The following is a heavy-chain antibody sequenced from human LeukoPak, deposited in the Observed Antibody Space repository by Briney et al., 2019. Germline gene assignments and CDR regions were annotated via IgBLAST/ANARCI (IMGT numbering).Heavy chain of an antibody. CDR3: AKDSLLYSSGWYRSYFDY. V-gene: IGHV3-15*01. Sequence: PGGSLRLSCTASGLTFSSAWMSWVRQAPGKGLEWVGRFKSKIDGGTTDYAAPVKGRFTISRDDSKNTLYLQVNSLRAEDTAVYYCAKDSLLYSSGWYRSYFDYWGQGTLVTVSS. CDR1: GLTFSSAW. J-gene: IGHJ4*02. D-gene: IGHD6-19*01. CDR2: FKSKIDGGTT.